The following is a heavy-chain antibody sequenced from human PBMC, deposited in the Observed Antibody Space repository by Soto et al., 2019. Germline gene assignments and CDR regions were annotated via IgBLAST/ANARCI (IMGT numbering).Heavy chain of an antibody. Sequence: QVQLLQSGAEVKKPGSSVKVSCKASGATFSSFAFSWVRQAPGQGLEWMGVIIPIFDTISYAQKFQGRVTITADESTRIAYMELNSLTSDDTAVYYCASPLKWSGYYIAFDYWGQGTLVIVSS. CDR2: IIPIFDTI. CDR1: GATFSSFA. D-gene: IGHD3-3*01. V-gene: IGHV1-69*01. J-gene: IGHJ4*02. CDR3: ASPLKWSGYYIAFDY.